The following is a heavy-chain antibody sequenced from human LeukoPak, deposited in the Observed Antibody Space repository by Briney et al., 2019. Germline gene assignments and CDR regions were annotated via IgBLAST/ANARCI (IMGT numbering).Heavy chain of an antibody. V-gene: IGHV3-21*01. CDR3: AKVDRGDYSSSPVPYYNYYMNV. J-gene: IGHJ6*03. D-gene: IGHD6-13*01. CDR2: ISSSSSLI. CDR1: GFTLSYYS. Sequence: GGSLRLSCAASGFTLSYYSMNWVRQAPGRGPEWVSCISSSSSLIFYSDSVRGRFTISRDNAKNLLYLHMNSLRVEDTAVYYCAKVDRGDYSSSPVPYYNYYMNVWGKGTTVTVSS.